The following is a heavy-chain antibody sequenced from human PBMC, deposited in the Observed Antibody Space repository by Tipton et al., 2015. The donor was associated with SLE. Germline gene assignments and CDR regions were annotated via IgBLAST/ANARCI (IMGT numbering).Heavy chain of an antibody. D-gene: IGHD3-3*01. CDR2: IYSSGST. J-gene: IGHJ5*02. CDR1: GVSMRSYY. V-gene: IGHV4-59*08. Sequence: TLSLTCSVSGVSMRSYYWSWIRLPPGKGLEWIGYIYSSGSTNYNPSLKSRVTISVDTSKNQFSLKLSSVTAADTAVYYCARHPDFWSGQRWFDPWGQGTLVTVSS. CDR3: ARHPDFWSGQRWFDP.